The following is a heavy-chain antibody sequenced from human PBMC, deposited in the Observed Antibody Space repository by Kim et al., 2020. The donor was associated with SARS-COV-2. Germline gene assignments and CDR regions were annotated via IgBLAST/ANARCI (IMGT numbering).Heavy chain of an antibody. CDR3: ARDRYYYVSSGYYSFDY. J-gene: IGHJ4*02. Sequence: KGRFTISRDNAKNSLYLQMNSLRDEDTAVYYCARDRYYYVSSGYYSFDYSGQETLVTVSS. V-gene: IGHV3-48*02. D-gene: IGHD3-22*01.